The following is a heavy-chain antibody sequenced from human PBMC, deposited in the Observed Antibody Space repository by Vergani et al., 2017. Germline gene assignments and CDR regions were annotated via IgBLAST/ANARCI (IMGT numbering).Heavy chain of an antibody. J-gene: IGHJ5*01. CDR1: GASIDRSKNH. V-gene: IGHV4-39*01. D-gene: IGHD3-3*01. CDR2: VIYSGNT. CDR3: ARRTYYDFRFDF. Sequence: QLQLQESGPGLVKPSETLSLTCSVSGASIDRSKNHWGWIRQPPGKGLEWIGSVIYSGNTNYDPSLKSRVTISIDTSKNQFSLKLNSVTAADTAVYYCARRTYYDFRFDFWGQGILVTVSS.